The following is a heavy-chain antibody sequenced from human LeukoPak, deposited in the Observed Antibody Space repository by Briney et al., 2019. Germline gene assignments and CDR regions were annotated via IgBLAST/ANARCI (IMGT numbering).Heavy chain of an antibody. CDR1: GFTYSSYG. CDR3: ATYLGIAVAGSGSGATQA. D-gene: IGHD6-19*01. V-gene: IGHV3-30*02. Sequence: GGSLRLXCAASGFTYSSYGMHWVRRAPGKGLEWVAFIRYDGSNKYYADSVKGRFTISRDNSKNTLYLQMNSLRAEDTAVYYCATYLGIAVAGSGSGATQAWGQGTLVTVSS. J-gene: IGHJ5*02. CDR2: IRYDGSNK.